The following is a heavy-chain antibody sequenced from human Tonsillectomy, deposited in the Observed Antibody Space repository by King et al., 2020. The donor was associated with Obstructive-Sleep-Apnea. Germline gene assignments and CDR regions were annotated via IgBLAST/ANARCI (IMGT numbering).Heavy chain of an antibody. D-gene: IGHD3-3*01. CDR3: AGRFTGNTWYYAFWSGYYPFDY. CDR2: IYYSGST. V-gene: IGHV4-39*07. Sequence: QLQESGPGLVKPSETLSLTCTVSGGSISSSSYYWGWIRQPPGKGLEWIGSIYYSGSTYYNPSLKSRVTISVDTSKNQFSLKLSSVTAADTAVYYCAGRFTGNTWYYAFWSGYYPFDYWGQGTLVTVSS. CDR1: GGSISSSSYY. J-gene: IGHJ4*02.